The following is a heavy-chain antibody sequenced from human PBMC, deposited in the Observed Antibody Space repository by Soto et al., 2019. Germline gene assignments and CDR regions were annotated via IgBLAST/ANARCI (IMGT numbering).Heavy chain of an antibody. Sequence: LRLSCAASGFTVSSNYMSWVRQAPGKGLEWVSVIYSGGSTYYADSVKGRFTISRDNSKNTLYLQMNSLRAEDTAVYYCAREPGYCTNGVCYSHFDYWGQGTLVTVSS. CDR2: IYSGGST. CDR3: AREPGYCTNGVCYSHFDY. CDR1: GFTVSSNY. V-gene: IGHV3-66*01. D-gene: IGHD2-8*01. J-gene: IGHJ4*02.